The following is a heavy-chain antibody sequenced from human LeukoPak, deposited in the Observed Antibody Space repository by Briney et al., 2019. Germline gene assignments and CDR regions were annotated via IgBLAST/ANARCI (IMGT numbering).Heavy chain of an antibody. Sequence: SETLSLTCTVSGGSISSSDYYWNWIRQHPGKGLEWIGYIYYSGSTYYNPSLKSRVTISVDTSKNQFSLKMNSVTAADTAVYYCATAPVRGVPGGDAFDIWGKGTVVSVSS. V-gene: IGHV4-31*03. J-gene: IGHJ3*02. CDR3: ATAPVRGVPGGDAFDI. CDR2: IYYSGST. CDR1: GGSISSSDYY. D-gene: IGHD3-10*01.